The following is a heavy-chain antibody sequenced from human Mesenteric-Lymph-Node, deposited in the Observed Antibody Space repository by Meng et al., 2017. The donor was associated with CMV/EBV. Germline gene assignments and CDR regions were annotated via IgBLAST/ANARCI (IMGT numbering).Heavy chain of an antibody. J-gene: IGHJ4*02. Sequence: DFGFTFNSYAMNWVRQAPGKGLEWVSGISGRGGSTYYAESVRGRFTISRDNSKDTSYLQMNSLRAEDTAVYFCAKANNYYNWTPSDFWGQGTLVTVSS. CDR1: GFTFNSYA. D-gene: IGHD1-1*01. CDR3: AKANNYYNWTPSDF. CDR2: ISGRGGST. V-gene: IGHV3-23*01.